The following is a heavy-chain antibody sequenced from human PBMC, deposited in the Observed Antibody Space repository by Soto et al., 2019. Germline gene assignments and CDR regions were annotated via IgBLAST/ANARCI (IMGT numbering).Heavy chain of an antibody. J-gene: IGHJ4*02. Sequence: PGWSLRLACASSGFTFSSYAMRWVRQAPGKGLEWVSAISGSGGSTYYADSVKGRFTISRDNSKNTLYLQMNSLRAEDTAVYYCAKAGSGWPPYFDYWGQGTLVTVSS. CDR3: AKAGSGWPPYFDY. D-gene: IGHD6-19*01. CDR2: ISGSGGST. CDR1: GFTFSSYA. V-gene: IGHV3-23*01.